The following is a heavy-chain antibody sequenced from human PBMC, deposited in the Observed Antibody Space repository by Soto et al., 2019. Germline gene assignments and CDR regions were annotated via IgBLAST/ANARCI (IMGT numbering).Heavy chain of an antibody. D-gene: IGHD3-22*01. Sequence: PGGSLRLSLAASGFTFRNFAMNWVRQAPGKGLGWFSGISVSGGTTYYADSVRGRFTVSRDNSNNRVFLQMNSLRAEDTAVYFCEKGMYYYDSTGYSLVDYWGQGTPVAVSS. CDR3: EKGMYYYDSTGYSLVDY. CDR2: ISVSGGTT. V-gene: IGHV3-23*01. J-gene: IGHJ4*02. CDR1: GFTFRNFA.